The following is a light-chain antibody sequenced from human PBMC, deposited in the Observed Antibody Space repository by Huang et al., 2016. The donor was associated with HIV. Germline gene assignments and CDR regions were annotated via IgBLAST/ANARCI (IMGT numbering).Light chain of an antibody. CDR2: GAS. CDR1: QSVSSSY. V-gene: IGKV3-20*01. J-gene: IGKJ4*01. Sequence: EIVLTQSPGTLSLSPGERATLSCRASQSVSSSYLAWYQQKPGQAPRLLIYGASNRATGIPDRFRGSGSGTDFTLTISRLEPEDFAVYFCQQYGSSSLTVGGGTKVEIK. CDR3: QQYGSSSLT.